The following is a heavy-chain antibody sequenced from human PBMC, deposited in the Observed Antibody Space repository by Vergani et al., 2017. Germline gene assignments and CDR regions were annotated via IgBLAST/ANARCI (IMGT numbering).Heavy chain of an antibody. CDR3: AXVECGGDGPHLCYYGMDV. CDR2: IYYSGST. J-gene: IGHJ6*02. D-gene: IGHD2-21*02. CDR1: GGSISSGDYY. V-gene: IGHV4-30-4*01. Sequence: QVQLQESGPGLVKPSQTLSLTCTVSGGSISSGDYYWSWIRQPPGKGLEWIGYIYYSGSTYYNPSLKSRVTISVDTSKNQFSLKLSSVTAADTAVYYCAXVECGGDGPHLCYYGMDVWGQGTTVTVSS.